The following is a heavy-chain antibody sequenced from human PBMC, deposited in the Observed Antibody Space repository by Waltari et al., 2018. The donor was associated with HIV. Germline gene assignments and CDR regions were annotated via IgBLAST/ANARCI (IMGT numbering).Heavy chain of an antibody. Sequence: QVQLVQSGAEVKRPGSSVKVSCKASGGTFSSYAISWVRQAPGQGLKWMGGSIHMSGTVNYAQRFQGSVTITADESTSTVYMELSSLRSEDTAVYYCARGYDFGSGTGWFDPWGQGTLVTVSS. CDR1: GGTFSSYA. J-gene: IGHJ5*02. D-gene: IGHD3-3*01. V-gene: IGHV1-69*12. CDR2: SIHMSGTV. CDR3: ARGYDFGSGTGWFDP.